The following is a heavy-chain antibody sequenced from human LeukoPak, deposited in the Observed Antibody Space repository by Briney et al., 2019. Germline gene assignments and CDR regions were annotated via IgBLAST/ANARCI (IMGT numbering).Heavy chain of an antibody. CDR3: ATGGSLIVGETGFDY. V-gene: IGHV1-24*01. J-gene: IGHJ4*02. CDR2: FDPEDAET. Sequence: GASVKVSCKVSGYTLTELSMHWVRQAPGKGLEWMGSFDPEDAETIYARKFQGRVTMTEDTSTDTAYMELSSLRSDDTAVYYCATGGSLIVGETGFDYWGQGTLVTVSS. D-gene: IGHD1-26*01. CDR1: GYTLTELS.